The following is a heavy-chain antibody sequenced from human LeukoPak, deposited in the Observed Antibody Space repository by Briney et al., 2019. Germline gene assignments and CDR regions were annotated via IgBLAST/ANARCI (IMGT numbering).Heavy chain of an antibody. Sequence: PGGSLRLSCAASGFTFSSYGMHWVRQAPGKGLEWVAVISYDGSNKYYADSVKGRFTISRDNSKNTLYLQMNSLRAEDTAVYYCAKDQIYCDSSGLLDYWGQGTLVTVSS. CDR2: ISYDGSNK. J-gene: IGHJ4*02. CDR1: GFTFSSYG. D-gene: IGHD3-22*01. V-gene: IGHV3-30*18. CDR3: AKDQIYCDSSGLLDY.